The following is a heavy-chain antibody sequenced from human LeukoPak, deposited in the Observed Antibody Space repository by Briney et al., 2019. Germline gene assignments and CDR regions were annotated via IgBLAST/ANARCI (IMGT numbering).Heavy chain of an antibody. Sequence: PSETLSLTCTVSGGSLSNYYWSWIRQPPGKGLEWIGHIYYSGSTNYNPSLKSRVTISVDTSKNQFSLKLSSVTAADTAVYYCARQLRTSGFYGFDIWGQGTMVTVSS. CDR3: ARQLRTSGFYGFDI. CDR2: IYYSGST. V-gene: IGHV4-59*08. CDR1: GGSLSNYY. D-gene: IGHD2-8*01. J-gene: IGHJ3*02.